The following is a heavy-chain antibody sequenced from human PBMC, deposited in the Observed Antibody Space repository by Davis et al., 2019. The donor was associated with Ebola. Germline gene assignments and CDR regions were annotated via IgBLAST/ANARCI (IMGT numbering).Heavy chain of an antibody. V-gene: IGHV1-2*02. Sequence: ASVKVSCKASGYTFTGYYMHWVRQAPGQGLEWMGWINPNSGGTNYAQKFQGRVTMTGDPSISTAYMELSSLTIDDTAVYYCARGYSPKCRGGDCVNDFWGQGTLVTVST. CDR3: ARGYSPKCRGGDCVNDF. CDR1: GYTFTGYY. CDR2: INPNSGGT. D-gene: IGHD2-21*02. J-gene: IGHJ4*02.